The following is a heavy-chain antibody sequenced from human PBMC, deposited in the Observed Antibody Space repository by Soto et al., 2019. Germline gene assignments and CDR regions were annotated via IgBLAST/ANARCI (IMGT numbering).Heavy chain of an antibody. D-gene: IGHD2-21*02. J-gene: IGHJ5*02. CDR2: INAGNGNT. CDR3: ARGLRGGDADWFDP. CDR1: GYTFTSYA. Sequence: ASVNVSCKASGYTFTSYAMHWVRQAPGQRLEWMGWINAGNGNTKYSQKFQGRVTITRDTSASTAYMELSSLRSEDTAVYYCARGLRGGDADWFDPWGQGTLVTVSS. V-gene: IGHV1-3*01.